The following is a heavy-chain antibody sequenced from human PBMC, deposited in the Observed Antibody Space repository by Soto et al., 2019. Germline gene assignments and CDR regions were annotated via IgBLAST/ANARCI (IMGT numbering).Heavy chain of an antibody. V-gene: IGHV3-23*01. CDR2: ISDSGGNI. CDR1: GFTFSSYA. J-gene: IGHJ4*02. Sequence: GGSLRLSCATSGFTFSSYAMNWVRQAPGKGLEWVSAISDSGGNIYYADSVKGRFTISRDNSTTTVYMELGSLRSDDTAVYYCARSPYSSGSYYPIDYWGQGTLVTVSS. CDR3: ARSPYSSGSYYPIDY. D-gene: IGHD3-22*01.